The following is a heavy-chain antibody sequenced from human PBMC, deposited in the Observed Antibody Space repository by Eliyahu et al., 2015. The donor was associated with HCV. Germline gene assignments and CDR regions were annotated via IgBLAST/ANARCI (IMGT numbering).Heavy chain of an antibody. CDR3: AKDLTAGENTPNWFDP. Sequence: QVQLVESGGGVVQPGGSVRLSCAASGFTFSXYGFHWVRQTPAKGLEWVAFIRFDASHKYYADSVRGRFTITRDNSKNTVYLQMNTLTSEDTAVYYCAKDLTAGENTPNWFDPWGQGTLVTVSS. CDR2: IRFDASHK. V-gene: IGHV3-30*02. CDR1: GFTFSXYG. J-gene: IGHJ5*02. D-gene: IGHD7-27*01.